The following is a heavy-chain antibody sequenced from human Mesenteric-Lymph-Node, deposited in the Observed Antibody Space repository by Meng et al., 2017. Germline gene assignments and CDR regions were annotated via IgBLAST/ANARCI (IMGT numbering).Heavy chain of an antibody. D-gene: IGHD7-27*01. CDR2: ISSSGSTI. CDR1: GFTISEYY. V-gene: IGHV3-11*04. CDR3: VRDPNWGTGY. J-gene: IGHJ4*02. Sequence: QVALVESGGGLVKPGGSLRLSCAASGFTISEYYMRWVRQAPGKGLEWVSYISSSGSTIYYADSVKGRFTISRDNAKNSLFLQMNSLTAEDTGFYYCVRDPNWGTGYWGQGTLVTVSS.